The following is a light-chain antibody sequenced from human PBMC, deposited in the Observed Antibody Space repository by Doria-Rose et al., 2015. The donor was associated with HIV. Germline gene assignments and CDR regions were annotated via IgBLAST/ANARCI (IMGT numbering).Light chain of an antibody. Sequence: IALTQSPGTLPLSPGARATLSCRASQSSSSTYLAWYQQKPGQAPSLLIYDGSTRATGIPDRFSASGSGTDFTLTINRLEPEDFALYYCHRYGTSWTFGQGTKVEI. CDR1: QSSSSTY. V-gene: IGKV3-20*01. CDR3: HRYGTSWT. CDR2: DGS. J-gene: IGKJ1*01.